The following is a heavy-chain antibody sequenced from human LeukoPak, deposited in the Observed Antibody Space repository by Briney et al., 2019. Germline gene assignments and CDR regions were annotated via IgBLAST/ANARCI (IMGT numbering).Heavy chain of an antibody. J-gene: IGHJ4*02. CDR2: ISWNSGSI. Sequence: GGSLRLSCAASGFTFDGYAMHWVRRAPGKGLEWVSGISWNSGSIGYADSVKGRFTISRDNAKNTLYLQMNSLRAEDTAVYYCAKKKTDYSYPSSFDYWGQGTLVTVSS. CDR1: GFTFDGYA. V-gene: IGHV3-9*01. CDR3: AKKKTDYSYPSSFDY. D-gene: IGHD4-11*01.